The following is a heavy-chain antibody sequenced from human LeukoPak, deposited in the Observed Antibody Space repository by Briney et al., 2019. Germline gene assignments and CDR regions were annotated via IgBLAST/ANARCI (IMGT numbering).Heavy chain of an antibody. Sequence: GGSLRLSCAASGFTFSNYGMHWVRQAPGKGLEWVAFIRYDGSNKYYADSVKGRFTISRDNSKNTLYLQMNSLRAEDTAVYYCAKEDYGDYLGYDYWGQGALVTVSS. J-gene: IGHJ4*02. CDR3: AKEDYGDYLGYDY. D-gene: IGHD4-17*01. CDR2: IRYDGSNK. V-gene: IGHV3-30*02. CDR1: GFTFSNYG.